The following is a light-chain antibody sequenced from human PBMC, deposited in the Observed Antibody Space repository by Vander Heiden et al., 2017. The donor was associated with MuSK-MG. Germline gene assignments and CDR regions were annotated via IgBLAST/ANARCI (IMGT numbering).Light chain of an antibody. CDR1: QGISSY. V-gene: IGKV1-8*01. CDR2: AAS. J-gene: IGKJ4*01. Sequence: AIRMTQSPSSFSASTGDRVTITCRASQGISSYLAWYQQEPGKAPKLLIYAASTLQSGVPSRFSGSGSGTDFTLTISCLQSEDFATYYCQQDYSYPITFGGGTKVEIK. CDR3: QQDYSYPIT.